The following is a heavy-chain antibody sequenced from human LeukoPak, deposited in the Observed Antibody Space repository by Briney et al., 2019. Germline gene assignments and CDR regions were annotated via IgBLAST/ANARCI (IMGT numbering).Heavy chain of an antibody. CDR2: INPNSGGT. V-gene: IGHV1-2*04. D-gene: IGHD5-18*01. Sequence: GASVNVSCKASGYTFTGYYMHWVRQAPGQGLEWMGWINPNSGGTNYAQKFQGWVTMTRDTSISTAYMELGRLRSDDTAVYYCARDGFVDTAMVTYYYYGMDVWGQGTTVTVSS. J-gene: IGHJ6*02. CDR1: GYTFTGYY. CDR3: ARDGFVDTAMVTYYYYGMDV.